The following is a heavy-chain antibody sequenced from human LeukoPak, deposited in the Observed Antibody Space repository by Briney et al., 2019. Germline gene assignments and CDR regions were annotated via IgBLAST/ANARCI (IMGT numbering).Heavy chain of an antibody. V-gene: IGHV4-61*02. CDR1: GGSISSGSYY. Sequence: SETLSLTCTVSGGSISSGSYYWSWIRQPAGKGLEWIGRIYTSGSTNYNPSLKSRVTISVDTSKNQFSLKLSSVTAADTVVYYCARANGSHRDAFDIWGQGTMVTDSS. CDR2: IYTSGST. CDR3: ARANGSHRDAFDI. D-gene: IGHD1-26*01. J-gene: IGHJ3*02.